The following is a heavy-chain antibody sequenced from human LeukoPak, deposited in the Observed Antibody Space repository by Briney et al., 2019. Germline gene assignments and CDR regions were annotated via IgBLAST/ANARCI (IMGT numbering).Heavy chain of an antibody. D-gene: IGHD6-19*01. J-gene: IGHJ4*02. Sequence: AGGSLRLSXAASGFTVSSNYMSWVRQAPGKGLEWVSVIYSGGSTYYADSVKGRFTISRDNSKNTLYLQMNSLRAEDTAVYYCARDGSGGWFDFDYWGQGTLVTVSS. CDR1: GFTVSSNY. V-gene: IGHV3-66*02. CDR3: ARDGSGGWFDFDY. CDR2: IYSGGST.